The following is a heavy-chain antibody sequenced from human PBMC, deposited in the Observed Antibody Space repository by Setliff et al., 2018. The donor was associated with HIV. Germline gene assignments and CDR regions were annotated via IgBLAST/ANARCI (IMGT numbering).Heavy chain of an antibody. D-gene: IGHD4-17*01. J-gene: IGHJ4*02. Sequence: ASVKVSCKASGYTFTSYDINWVRQATGQGLEWMGWISAYNGNTNYAQKLQGRVTMTTDTSTSTAYMDLSRLRSDDTAVYYCARRVPPIPSGDLDYWGQGTLVTVSS. CDR1: GYTFTSYD. CDR3: ARRVPPIPSGDLDY. CDR2: ISAYNGNT. V-gene: IGHV1-18*01.